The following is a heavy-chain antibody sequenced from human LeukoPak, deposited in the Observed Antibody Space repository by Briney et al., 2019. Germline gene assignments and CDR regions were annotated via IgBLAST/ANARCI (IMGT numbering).Heavy chain of an antibody. CDR1: GFTFSSYS. Sequence: PGGSLRLSCAASGFTFSSYSMNWVRQAPGKGLEWVSSISSSSSYIYYADSVKGRFTISRDNAKNSLYLQMNSLRAEDTAVYYCARGTMVRGVIITAWGQGTLVTVSS. CDR2: ISSSSSYI. J-gene: IGHJ5*02. D-gene: IGHD3-10*01. V-gene: IGHV3-21*01. CDR3: ARGTMVRGVIITA.